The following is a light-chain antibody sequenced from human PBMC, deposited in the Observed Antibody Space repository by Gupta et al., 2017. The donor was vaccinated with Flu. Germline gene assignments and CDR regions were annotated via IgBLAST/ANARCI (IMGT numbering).Light chain of an antibody. CDR1: QSLLHSTGYNF. J-gene: IGKJ1*01. CDR3: MQSLHWPWT. CDR2: LGS. Sequence: DIAMTQSPLSLSVTPGEAASISCRSTQSLLHSTGYNFFAWFLVKPGQPPQLLASLGSHRASGVPDRFTAIGSGTDFTLKISRVEAEDVGLYYCMQSLHWPWTFGQGTRVDIK. V-gene: IGKV2-28*01.